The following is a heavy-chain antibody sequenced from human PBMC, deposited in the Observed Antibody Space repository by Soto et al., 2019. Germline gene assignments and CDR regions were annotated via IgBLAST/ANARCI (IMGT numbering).Heavy chain of an antibody. CDR1: GYTFTSYG. V-gene: IGHV1-18*01. J-gene: IGHJ4*02. CDR3: ARDFRDGIVGATFDY. Sequence: ASVKVSCKASGYTFTSYGISWVRQAPGQGLEWMGWISAYNGNTNYAQKLQGRVTMTTDTSTSTAYMELRRLRSDHPAVYYCARDFRDGIVGATFDYSGRGTLVTVSS. D-gene: IGHD1-26*01. CDR2: ISAYNGNT.